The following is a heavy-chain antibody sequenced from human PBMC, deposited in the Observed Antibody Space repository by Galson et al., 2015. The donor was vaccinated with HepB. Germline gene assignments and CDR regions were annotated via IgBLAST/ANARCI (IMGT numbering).Heavy chain of an antibody. V-gene: IGHV3-72*01. CDR3: ARARGGQYRGHGMDV. J-gene: IGHJ6*02. D-gene: IGHD5-18*01. CDR2: TRNKADSYTT. CDR1: GFTFSDHH. Sequence: SLRLSCAASGFTFSDHHMDWVRQAPGKGLEWLGRTRNKADSYTTEYAASVKGRLTISRDDSKNSVYLQMNSLKTEDTAVYYCARARGGQYRGHGMDVWGQGTTVTVSS.